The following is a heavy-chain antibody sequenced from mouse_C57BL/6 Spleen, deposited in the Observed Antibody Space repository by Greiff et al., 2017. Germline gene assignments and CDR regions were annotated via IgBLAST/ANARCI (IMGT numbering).Heavy chain of an antibody. CDR1: GYTFTSYG. V-gene: IGHV1-81*01. CDR3: ATSYDGFSYAMDY. J-gene: IGHJ4*01. D-gene: IGHD2-3*01. CDR2: IYPRSGNT. Sequence: VKLMESGAELARPGASVKLSCKAYGYTFTSYGISWVKQRTGQGLEWIGEIYPRSGNTYYNEKFKGKATLTADKSSSTAYMELRSLTSEDSAVYFCATSYDGFSYAMDYWGQGTSVTVSS.